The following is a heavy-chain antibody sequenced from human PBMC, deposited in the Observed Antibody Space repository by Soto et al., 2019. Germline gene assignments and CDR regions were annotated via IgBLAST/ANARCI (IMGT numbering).Heavy chain of an antibody. V-gene: IGHV6-1*01. Sequence: SQALSLTCDISGDSVSSNSAAWNWIRQSPSRGLEYLGRTYYRSKWYNEYALSVKSRITINPDTSKNQFSLQLNSVTPEDTAVYYCARTNSVCDYWGPRTLVTVSS. CDR2: TYYRSKWYN. J-gene: IGHJ4*02. CDR1: GDSVSSNSAA. D-gene: IGHD1-7*01. CDR3: ARTNSVCDY.